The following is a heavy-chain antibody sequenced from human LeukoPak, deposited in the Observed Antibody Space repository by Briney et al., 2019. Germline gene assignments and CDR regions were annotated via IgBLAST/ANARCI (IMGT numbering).Heavy chain of an antibody. CDR1: GGSISSYY. CDR2: IYYSGST. V-gene: IGHV4-59*01. J-gene: IGHJ6*03. CDR3: ARVPKIVVPAAILYYYYYMDV. Sequence: PSETLSLTCTVSGGSISSYYWSWIRQPPGKGLEWIGYIYYSGSTDYNPSLKSRVTISVDTSKNQFSLKLSSVTAADTAVYYCARVPKIVVPAAILYYYYYMDVWGKGTTVTVSS. D-gene: IGHD2-2*01.